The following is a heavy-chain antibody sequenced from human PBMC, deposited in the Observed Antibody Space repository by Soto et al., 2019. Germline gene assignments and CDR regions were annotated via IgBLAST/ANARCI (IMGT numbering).Heavy chain of an antibody. CDR2: ISSTTNYI. J-gene: IGHJ4*02. CDR1: GFIFTRYS. CDR3: ARESEDLTSNFDY. V-gene: IGHV3-21*06. Sequence: GGSLRLSCAASGFIFTRYSMNRVRQAPGKGLEWVSSISSTTNYIYYGDSMKGRFTISRDNAKNSLYLEMNSLRAEDTAVYYCARESEDLTSNFDYWGQGTLVTVSS.